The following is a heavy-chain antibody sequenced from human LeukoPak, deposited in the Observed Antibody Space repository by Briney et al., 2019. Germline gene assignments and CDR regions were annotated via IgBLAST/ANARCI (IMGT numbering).Heavy chain of an antibody. V-gene: IGHV1-18*01. D-gene: IGHD6-13*01. CDR1: GYTFTSYG. J-gene: IGHJ6*03. CDR2: ISAYNGNT. Sequence: GASVKVSCKASGYTFTSYGISWVRQAPGQGLEWMGWISAYNGNTNYAQNLQGRVTMTTDTSTSTAYMELRSLRYEDTAVYYCARGVAAADYYYMDVWGKGTTVTVSS. CDR3: ARGVAAADYYYMDV.